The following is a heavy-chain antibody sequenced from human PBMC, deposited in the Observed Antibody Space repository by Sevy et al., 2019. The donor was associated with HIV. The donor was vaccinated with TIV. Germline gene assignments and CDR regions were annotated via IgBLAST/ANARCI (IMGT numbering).Heavy chain of an antibody. CDR2: ISSSSSYI. J-gene: IGHJ5*02. CDR1: EFTFSSYS. D-gene: IGHD2-2*02. Sequence: GESLKISCAASEFTFSSYSMNWVRQAPGKGLEWVSSISSSSSYIYYADSVKGRFTISRDNAKNSLYLQMNSLRAEDTAVYYCARDDCSSTSCYRPRPGDWFYPWGQGTQVTVSS. CDR3: ARDDCSSTSCYRPRPGDWFYP. V-gene: IGHV3-21*01.